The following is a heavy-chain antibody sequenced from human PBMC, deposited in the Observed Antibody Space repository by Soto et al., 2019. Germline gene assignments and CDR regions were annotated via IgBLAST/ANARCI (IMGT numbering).Heavy chain of an antibody. V-gene: IGHV4-59*08. CDR2: IYYSGST. CDR1: GGSISSYY. D-gene: IGHD2-2*02. Sequence: QVQLQESGPGLVKPSETLSLTCTVSGGSISSYYWTWIRQPPGKGLEWIGYIYYSGSTNYNPSLKSRVTISVDTSKYQCSLKLSSVTAADTAVYYCARQYCSSTRCYMIDYWGQGTLVTVSS. CDR3: ARQYCSSTRCYMIDY. J-gene: IGHJ4*02.